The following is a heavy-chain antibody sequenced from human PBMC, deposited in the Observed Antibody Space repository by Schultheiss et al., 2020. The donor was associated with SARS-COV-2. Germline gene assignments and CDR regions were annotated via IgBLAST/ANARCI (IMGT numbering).Heavy chain of an antibody. CDR1: GFTFSSYW. D-gene: IGHD5-12*01. J-gene: IGHJ4*02. CDR2: ISSSGSTI. Sequence: GGSLRLSCVDFGFTFSSYWMHWVRQAPGKGLEWVSYISSSGSTIYYADSVKGRFTISRDNSKNTLYLQMNSLRAEDTAVYYCAKDTVVPSVYSGYDSVDYWGQGTLVTVSS. CDR3: AKDTVVPSVYSGYDSVDY. V-gene: IGHV3-48*01.